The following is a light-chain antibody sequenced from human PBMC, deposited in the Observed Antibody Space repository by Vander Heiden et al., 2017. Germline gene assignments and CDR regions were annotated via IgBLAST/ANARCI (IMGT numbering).Light chain of an antibody. J-gene: IGKJ1*01. CDR3: QQYNNCPRT. CDR1: QSVSIT. V-gene: IGKV3-15*01. CDR2: VAS. Sequence: EIVMTQSPATLSVSPGERVTLSCRASQSVSITLASDQQKPGQAPRLLIYVASTRATGIPARFSGSGSGTEFTLTISSLQSDESAVYYCQQYNNCPRTFGHGTKVEIK.